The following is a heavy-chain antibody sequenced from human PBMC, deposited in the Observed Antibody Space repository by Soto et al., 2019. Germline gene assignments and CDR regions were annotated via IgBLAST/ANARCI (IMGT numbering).Heavy chain of an antibody. CDR3: ARAGGYCSGGSCYRTNWFDP. Sequence: SETLSLTCAVYGGSFSGYYWSWIRQPPGKGLEWIGEINHSGSTSYNPSLKSRVAISVDTSKNQFSLKLSSVTAADTAVYYCARAGGYCSGGSCYRTNWFDPWGQGTLVTVSP. CDR2: INHSGST. V-gene: IGHV4-34*01. CDR1: GGSFSGYY. D-gene: IGHD2-15*01. J-gene: IGHJ5*02.